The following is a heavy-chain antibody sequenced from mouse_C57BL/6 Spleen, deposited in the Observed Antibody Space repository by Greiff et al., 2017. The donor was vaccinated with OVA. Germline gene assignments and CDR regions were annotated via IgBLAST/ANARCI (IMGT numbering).Heavy chain of an antibody. CDR2: IYPGDGDT. J-gene: IGHJ2*01. D-gene: IGHD1-1*01. V-gene: IGHV1-82*01. Sequence: VQLQQSGPELVKPGASVKISCKASGYAFSSSWMNWVKQRPGKGLEWIGRIYPGDGDTNYNGKFKGKATLTADKSSSTAYMQLSSLTSEDSAVYFCARDGATVVATRVFDYWGQGTTRTVSS. CDR3: ARDGATVVATRVFDY. CDR1: GYAFSSSW.